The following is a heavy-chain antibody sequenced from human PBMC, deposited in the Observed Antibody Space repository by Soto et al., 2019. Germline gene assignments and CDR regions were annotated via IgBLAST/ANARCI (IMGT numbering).Heavy chain of an antibody. Sequence: PGGSLRLSCAASGFTFSSYAMNWVRQAPGKGLEWVSAVSASGGSTYYADSVKGRFTVSRDKSKNTLYLQMNSLRAEDTAVYYCAKGLRGIAALLGQDYWGQGTLVTVSS. V-gene: IGHV3-23*01. D-gene: IGHD6-6*01. J-gene: IGHJ4*02. CDR2: VSASGGST. CDR3: AKGLRGIAALLGQDY. CDR1: GFTFSSYA.